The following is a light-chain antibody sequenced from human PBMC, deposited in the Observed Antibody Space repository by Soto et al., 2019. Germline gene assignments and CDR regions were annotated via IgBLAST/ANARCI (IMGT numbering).Light chain of an antibody. V-gene: IGKV2D-29*02. Sequence: DVVMTQTPLSLSVAPGQPASISCNSSQSLLHITGETFLFWYLQKPGQSPQLLIYEVSTRVSGVPDRFSGSGSGTVFTLEISRVETDDVGIYYCMQITQLPPTSGQGARLGIE. CDR1: QSLLHITGETF. CDR2: EVS. CDR3: MQITQLPPT. J-gene: IGKJ5*01.